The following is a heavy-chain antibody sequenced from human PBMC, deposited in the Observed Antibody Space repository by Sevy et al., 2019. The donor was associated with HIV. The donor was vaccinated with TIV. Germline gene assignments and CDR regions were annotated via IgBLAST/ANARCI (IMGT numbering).Heavy chain of an antibody. Sequence: ASVKVSCKASGGTFSSYAISWVRQAPGQGLEWMGGIIPIFGTANYAQKFLGRVTITADESTSTAYMELSSLRSEDTAVYYCARHIPSQQLAPWGQGTLVTVSS. CDR1: GGTFSSYA. V-gene: IGHV1-69*13. CDR3: ARHIPSQQLAP. D-gene: IGHD6-13*01. J-gene: IGHJ5*02. CDR2: IIPIFGTA.